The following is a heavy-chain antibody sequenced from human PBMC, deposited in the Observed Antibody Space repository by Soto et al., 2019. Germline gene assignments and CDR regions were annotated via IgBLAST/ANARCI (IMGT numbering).Heavy chain of an antibody. J-gene: IGHJ5*02. D-gene: IGHD6-6*01. Sequence: SETLSLTCAVSVVSIISINCCICVRHPPGKGLEWIGEIYHSGSTNYNPSLKSRVTISVDKSKNQFSLKLSSVTAADTSVYYCARGPKGIADRGWFEPWGQGKLVTVX. CDR1: VVSIISINC. V-gene: IGHV4-4*02. CDR2: IYHSGST. CDR3: ARGPKGIADRGWFEP.